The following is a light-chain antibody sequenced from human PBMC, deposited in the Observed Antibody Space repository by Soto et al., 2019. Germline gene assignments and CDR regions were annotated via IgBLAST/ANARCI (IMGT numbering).Light chain of an antibody. J-gene: IGKJ1*01. V-gene: IGKV1-5*03. CDR1: QSISIW. CDR2: KAS. Sequence: IQMTQSPSTLSASVGDRVTITCRASQSISIWLAWYQQKPGKATKLLIYKASSLESEVPSRFSRSGSGTEFTLTINSLQPDDSATYYCQQYNSDSTFGQGTKVEIK. CDR3: QQYNSDST.